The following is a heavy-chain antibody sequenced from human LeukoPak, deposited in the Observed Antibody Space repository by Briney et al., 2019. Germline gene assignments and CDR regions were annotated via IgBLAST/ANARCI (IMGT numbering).Heavy chain of an antibody. CDR1: GGSISSSSYY. CDR3: SQKDDAFDI. CDR2: IYYSGST. Sequence: PSETLSLTCTVSGGSISSSSYYWGWIRQPPGKGLEWIGSIYYSGSTYYNPSLKSRVTISVDTSKNQFSLKLSSVTAADTAVYYCSQKDDAFDIWGQGTMVTVSS. J-gene: IGHJ3*02. V-gene: IGHV4-39*01.